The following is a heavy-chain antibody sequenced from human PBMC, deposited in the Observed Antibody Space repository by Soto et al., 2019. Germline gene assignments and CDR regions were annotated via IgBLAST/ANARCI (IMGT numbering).Heavy chain of an antibody. J-gene: IGHJ4*02. CDR2: IIPIFGTA. Sequence: GASVKVSCKASGGTFSSYAISWVRQAPGQGLEWMGGIIPIFGTANYAQKFQGRVTITADESTSTAYMELSSLRSEDTAVYYCARDFSGGYDYFDYWGQGTLVTVSS. CDR1: GGTFSSYA. V-gene: IGHV1-69*13. D-gene: IGHD5-12*01. CDR3: ARDFSGGYDYFDY.